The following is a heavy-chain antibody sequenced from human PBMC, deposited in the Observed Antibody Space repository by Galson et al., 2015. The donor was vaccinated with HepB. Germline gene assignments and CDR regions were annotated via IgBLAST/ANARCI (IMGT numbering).Heavy chain of an antibody. CDR3: VNSPFDSSGFYTD. Sequence: SLRLSCAASGFTFDDYAMHWVRQAPGKGLEGVSGISWNSGDKRYADSVKGRFTISRDNAKNSLYLQMNSLRAEDTAFYYCVNSPFDSSGFYTDWGQGTLVTVSS. J-gene: IGHJ4*02. CDR2: ISWNSGDK. CDR1: GFTFDDYA. D-gene: IGHD3-22*01. V-gene: IGHV3-9*01.